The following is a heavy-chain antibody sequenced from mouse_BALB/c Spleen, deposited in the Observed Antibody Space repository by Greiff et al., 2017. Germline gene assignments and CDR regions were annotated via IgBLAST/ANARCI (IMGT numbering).Heavy chain of an antibody. Sequence: QVQLQQSGAELVRPGTSVKVSCKASGYAFTNYLIEWVKQRPGQGLEWIGYINPSSGYTNYNQKFKDKARLTADKSSSTAYMQLSSLTSEDSAVYYCARVDYWGQGTSVTVSS. CDR3: ARVDY. CDR1: GYAFTNYL. CDR2: INPSSGYT. J-gene: IGHJ4*01. V-gene: IGHV1S26*01.